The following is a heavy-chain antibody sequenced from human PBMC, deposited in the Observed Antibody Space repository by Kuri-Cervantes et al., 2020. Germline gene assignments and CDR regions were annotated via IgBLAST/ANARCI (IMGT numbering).Heavy chain of an antibody. D-gene: IGHD3-22*01. J-gene: IGHJ4*02. CDR3: AKTGGDYYDSSGYYYRRYFDY. CDR1: GFTFSSYW. Sequence: GGSLRLSCAASGFTFSSYWISWVRQAPGKGLEWVANIKQDGSEKYYVDSVKGRFTISRDNAKNSLYLQMNSLRAEDTAVYYCAKTGGDYYDSSGYYYRRYFDYWGQGTLVTVSS. CDR2: IKQDGSEK. V-gene: IGHV3-7*01.